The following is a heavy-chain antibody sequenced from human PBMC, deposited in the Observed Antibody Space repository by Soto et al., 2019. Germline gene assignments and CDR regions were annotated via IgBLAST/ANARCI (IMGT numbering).Heavy chain of an antibody. V-gene: IGHV3-11*01. CDR2: ISSSGSTI. CDR1: GFTFSDYY. Sequence: GGSLRLSCAASGFTFSDYYMSWIRQAPGKGLEWVSYISSSGSTIYYADSVKGRFTISRDNAKNSLYLQMNSLRAEDTAVYYCARSLYDYIWGSYRWVDYWGQGTLVTVSS. CDR3: ARSLYDYIWGSYRWVDY. D-gene: IGHD3-16*02. J-gene: IGHJ4*02.